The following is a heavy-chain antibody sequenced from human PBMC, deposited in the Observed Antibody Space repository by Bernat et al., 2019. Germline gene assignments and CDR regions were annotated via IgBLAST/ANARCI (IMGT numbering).Heavy chain of an antibody. V-gene: IGHV3-23*01. CDR1: GFTFSSYA. CDR3: AKGPDPLPAFDY. CDR2: ISGSVGST. Sequence: EVQLLESGGGLVQPGGSLRLSCAASGFTFSSYAMSWVRQAPGKGMEWVSAISGSVGSTYYAASVKGRFTISRDNSKNTLYLRMNSMEAEDTAVYYCAKGPDPLPAFDYWGQGTLVTVSS. D-gene: IGHD2-2*01. J-gene: IGHJ4*02.